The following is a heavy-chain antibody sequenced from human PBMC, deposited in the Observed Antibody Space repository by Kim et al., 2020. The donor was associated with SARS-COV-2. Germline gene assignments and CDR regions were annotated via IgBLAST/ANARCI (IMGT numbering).Heavy chain of an antibody. J-gene: IGHJ6*02. V-gene: IGHV4-59*08. CDR3: AGSQLGMTGYLIYYGMDV. Sequence: SETLSLTCTVSGGSISSYYWSWIRQPPGKGLEWIGYIYYSGSTNYNPSLKSRVTISVDTSKNQFSLKLSSVTAADTAVYYCAGSQLGMTGYLIYYGMDVWGQGTTVTVSS. CDR2: IYYSGST. CDR1: GGSISSYY. D-gene: IGHD3-9*01.